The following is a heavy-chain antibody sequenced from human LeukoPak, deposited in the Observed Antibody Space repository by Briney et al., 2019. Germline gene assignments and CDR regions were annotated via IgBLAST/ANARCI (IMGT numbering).Heavy chain of an antibody. CDR2: ISWNSGSI. CDR3: AKATYSSGPPLY. J-gene: IGHJ4*02. V-gene: IGHV3-9*01. D-gene: IGHD6-19*01. CDR1: GFTFDDYA. Sequence: PGGSLRLSCAASGFTFDDYAMHWVRQAPGKGLEWVSGISWNSGSIGYADSVKGRFTISRDNAKNSLYLQMNSLRAEDTALYYCAKATYSSGPPLYWGQGTLVTVSS.